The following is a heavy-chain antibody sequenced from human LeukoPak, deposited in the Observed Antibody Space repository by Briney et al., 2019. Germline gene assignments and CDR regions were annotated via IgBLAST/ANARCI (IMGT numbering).Heavy chain of an antibody. CDR1: GFTFSSYA. Sequence: QPGGSLRLSCAASGFTFSSYAMHWVRQAPGKGLEWVAVISYDGSNKYYADSVKGRFTISRDNSKNTLYLQMGSLRVEDMAVYYCARWGSTSCYDYWGQGTLVTVSS. CDR2: ISYDGSNK. V-gene: IGHV3-30*14. J-gene: IGHJ4*02. CDR3: ARWGSTSCYDY. D-gene: IGHD2-2*01.